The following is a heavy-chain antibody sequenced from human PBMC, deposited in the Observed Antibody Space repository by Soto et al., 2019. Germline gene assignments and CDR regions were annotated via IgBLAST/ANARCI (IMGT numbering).Heavy chain of an antibody. CDR1: GFSFRSDW. V-gene: IGHV3-7*04. J-gene: IGHJ4*02. CDR3: SGGVGDAF. D-gene: IGHD1-26*01. CDR2: TNQDGSQK. Sequence: EEQLVESGGGLVQPGGSLRLTCAVSGFSFRSDWMNWVRQAPGKGLEWVAHTNQDGSQKYYVDSVKGRFTIFRDNDKNSLSLQTNSLRVEDTAVYYCSGGVGDAFWGQGTLVTVSS.